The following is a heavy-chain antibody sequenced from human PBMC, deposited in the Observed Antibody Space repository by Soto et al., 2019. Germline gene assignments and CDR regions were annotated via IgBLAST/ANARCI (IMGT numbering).Heavy chain of an antibody. J-gene: IGHJ4*02. CDR3: AHRRGYYDSSGYDFVGFDY. D-gene: IGHD3-22*01. CDR2: IYWDDDK. Sequence: QITLKESGPTLVKPTQTLTLTCTFSGFSLSTSGVGVGWIRQPPGKALEWLALIYWDDDKRYSPSLKSRLTITKDTSKNQVVLTMTNMDPVDTATYYCAHRRGYYDSSGYDFVGFDYWGQGTLVTVSS. V-gene: IGHV2-5*02. CDR1: GFSLSTSGVG.